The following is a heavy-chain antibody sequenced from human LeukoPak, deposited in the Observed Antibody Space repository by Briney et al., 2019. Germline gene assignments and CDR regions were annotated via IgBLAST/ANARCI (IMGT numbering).Heavy chain of an antibody. CDR3: ARGEYGSGSYYNQFNAFDI. CDR2: IYYSGST. V-gene: IGHV4-59*01. J-gene: IGHJ3*02. D-gene: IGHD3-10*01. Sequence: SETLSLTCTVSGGSISSYYWSWIRQPPGKGLEWLGYIYYSGSTNYNPSLKSRVTISVDTSKNQFSLKLSSVTAADTAVYYCARGEYGSGSYYNQFNAFDIWGQGTMVTVSS. CDR1: GGSISSYY.